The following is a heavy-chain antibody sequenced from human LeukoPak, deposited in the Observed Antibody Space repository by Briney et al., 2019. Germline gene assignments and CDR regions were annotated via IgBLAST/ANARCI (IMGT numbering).Heavy chain of an antibody. J-gene: IGHJ6*03. CDR1: GYTFTGYY. CDR2: IYPNSGGT. Sequence: ASVKVSCKASGYTFTGYYMHWVRHAPGQGLEWMGWIYPNSGGTNYAQKFQGRVTVTRDTSISTAYMELSRLRSDDTAVYYCAREAYDSGSFRTDYYYMDVWGKGTTVTISS. CDR3: AREAYDSGSFRTDYYYMDV. V-gene: IGHV1-2*02. D-gene: IGHD3-10*01.